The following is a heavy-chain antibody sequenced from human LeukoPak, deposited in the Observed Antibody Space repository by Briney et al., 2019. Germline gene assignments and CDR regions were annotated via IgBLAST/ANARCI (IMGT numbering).Heavy chain of an antibody. CDR3: ARFGNYYDSSGYYSLDAFDI. J-gene: IGHJ3*02. V-gene: IGHV4-59*01. CDR1: GGSISSYY. Sequence: SETLSLTCTVSGGSISSYYWSWIRQPPGKALEWIGYIYYSGSTNYNPSLKSRVTISVDTSKNQFSLKLSAVTAADTAVYYCARFGNYYDSSGYYSLDAFDIWGQGTMVTVSS. CDR2: IYYSGST. D-gene: IGHD3-22*01.